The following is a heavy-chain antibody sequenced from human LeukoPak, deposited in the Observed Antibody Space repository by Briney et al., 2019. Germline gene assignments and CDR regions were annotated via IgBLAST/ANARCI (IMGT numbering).Heavy chain of an antibody. CDR1: GGSISSYY. J-gene: IGHJ3*02. CDR3: ARDRIDAFDI. CDR2: IYYSGST. V-gene: IGHV4-59*01. D-gene: IGHD2-15*01. Sequence: SETLSLTCTVSGGSISSYYWSWIRQPPGKGLEWIGYIYYSGSTNYNPSLKSRVTISVYTSKNQFSLKLSSVTAADTAVYYCARDRIDAFDIWGQGTMVTVSS.